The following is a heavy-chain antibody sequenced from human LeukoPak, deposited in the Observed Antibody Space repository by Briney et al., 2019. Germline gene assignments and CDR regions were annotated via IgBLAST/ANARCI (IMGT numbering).Heavy chain of an antibody. CDR3: ARVTAHYYYYYYGMDD. CDR2: INHSGST. J-gene: IGHJ6*02. CDR1: GGSFSGYY. V-gene: IGHV4-34*01. D-gene: IGHD5-18*01. Sequence: SETLSLTCAVYGGSFSGYYWSWIRQPPGKGLEWIGEINHSGSTNYNPSLKSRVTISVDTSKNQFSLKLSSVTAADTAVYYCARVTAHYYYYYYGMDDWGQGTTVTVSS.